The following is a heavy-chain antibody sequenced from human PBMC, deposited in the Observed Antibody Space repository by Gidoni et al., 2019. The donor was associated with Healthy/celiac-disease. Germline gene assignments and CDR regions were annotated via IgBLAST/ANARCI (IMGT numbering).Heavy chain of an antibody. CDR3: ANPLYSGRRYAFDI. D-gene: IGHD1-26*01. CDR2: ISGSGGST. Sequence: VSAISGSGGSTYYAYSLKGRFTISRDNSNNTLYLQMNSLRAEDTAVYYCANPLYSGRRYAFDIWGQGTMVTVSS. J-gene: IGHJ3*02. V-gene: IGHV3-23*01.